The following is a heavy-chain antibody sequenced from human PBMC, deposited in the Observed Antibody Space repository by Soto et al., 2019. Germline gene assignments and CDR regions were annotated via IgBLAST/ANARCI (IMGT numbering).Heavy chain of an antibody. V-gene: IGHV4-39*01. Sequence: SETLSLTCTVSGGSISSSSYYWGWIRQPPGKGLEWIGSIYYSGSTYYNPSLKSRVTMSVDTSKNPFSLKLSSVTAADTAVYYCARRQNYYDSSGYWFDPWGQGTLVTVSS. CDR3: ARRQNYYDSSGYWFDP. CDR1: GGSISSSSYY. D-gene: IGHD3-22*01. J-gene: IGHJ5*02. CDR2: IYYSGST.